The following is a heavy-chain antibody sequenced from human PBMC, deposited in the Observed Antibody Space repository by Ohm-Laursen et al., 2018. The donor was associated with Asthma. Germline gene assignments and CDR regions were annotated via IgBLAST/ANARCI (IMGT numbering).Heavy chain of an antibody. Sequence: SETLSLTCTVFNGSVRGHYWTWVRQPPGRELEWIAYMSSNGGANYSPSLRSRVTLSTDTSTNQVSLRLSSVTAADSALYFCARLDWVQSMFDSWGQGNLVTVSS. CDR2: MSSNGGA. CDR3: ARLDWVQSMFDS. CDR1: NGSVRGHY. D-gene: IGHD3-9*01. J-gene: IGHJ4*02. V-gene: IGHV4-59*02.